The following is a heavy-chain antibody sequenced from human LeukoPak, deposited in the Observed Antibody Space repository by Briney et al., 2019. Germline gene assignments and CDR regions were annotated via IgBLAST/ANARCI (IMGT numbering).Heavy chain of an antibody. CDR3: ASFYDSSGYSLDY. CDR1: GGSISSYY. D-gene: IGHD3-22*01. Sequence: SETLSLTCTVSGGSISSYYWSWIRQPPGKGLEWIGYIYYSGSTNYNPSLKSRVTISVDTSKNQFSLKLSSVTAADTAVYYCASFYDSSGYSLDYWGQGTLVTASS. J-gene: IGHJ4*02. CDR2: IYYSGST. V-gene: IGHV4-59*01.